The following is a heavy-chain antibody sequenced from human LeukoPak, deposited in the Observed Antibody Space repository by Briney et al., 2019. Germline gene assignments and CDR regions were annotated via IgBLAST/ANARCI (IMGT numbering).Heavy chain of an antibody. V-gene: IGHV6-1*01. CDR3: ARRLTQYDCFDP. D-gene: IGHD2-2*01. Sequence: SQTLSLTCAISGDSVSSNSVTWNWLRQSPSRGLEWLGRTYYRSTWYNDYAVSVRGRITVNPDTSKSQFSLHLNSVTPEDTAVYYCARRLTQYDCFDPWGQGILVTVSS. CDR2: TYYRSTWYN. CDR1: GDSVSSNSVT. J-gene: IGHJ5*02.